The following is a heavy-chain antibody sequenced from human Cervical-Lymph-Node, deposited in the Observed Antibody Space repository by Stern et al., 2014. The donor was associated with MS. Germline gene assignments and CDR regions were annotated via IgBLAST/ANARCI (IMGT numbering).Heavy chain of an antibody. D-gene: IGHD6-13*01. CDR3: AREHAAVGFGF. Sequence: VQLEESGAEVKKPGASVKVSCKATGYTFINFYMHWVRQAPGQGLEWMGINNASDGSTAYAQTLQSRVAMTKDTSTNTFYMELGSLRSEDAAVYYCAREHAAVGFGFWGQGTLVTVSS. CDR2: NNASDGST. V-gene: IGHV1-46*04. CDR1: GYTFINFY. J-gene: IGHJ4*02.